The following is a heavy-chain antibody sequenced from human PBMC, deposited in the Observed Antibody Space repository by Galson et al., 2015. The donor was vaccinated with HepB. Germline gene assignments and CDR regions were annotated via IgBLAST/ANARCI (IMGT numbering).Heavy chain of an antibody. CDR3: ARDSPPYSSSYNWFDP. V-gene: IGHV6-1*01. CDR2: TYYRSKWYN. D-gene: IGHD6-13*01. CDR1: GDSVSSNSAA. Sequence: CAISGDSVSSNSAAWNWIRQSPSRGLEWLGRTYYRSKWYNDYAVSVKSRITINPDTSKNQFSLQLNSVTPEDTAVYYCARDSPPYSSSYNWFDPWGQGTLVTVSS. J-gene: IGHJ5*02.